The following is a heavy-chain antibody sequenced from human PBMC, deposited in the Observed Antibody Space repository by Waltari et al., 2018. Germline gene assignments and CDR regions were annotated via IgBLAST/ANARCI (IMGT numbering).Heavy chain of an antibody. J-gene: IGHJ4*02. CDR2: IKQDGSEK. CDR1: GFTFSSYW. V-gene: IGHV3-7*01. CDR3: ASRVITMVRGPYYFDY. Sequence: EVQLVESGGGLVQPGGSLRLSCAASGFTFSSYWMSWVRQAPGKGLEWVANIKQDGSEKYYVDSVKGRFTISRDNAKNSLYLQMNSLRAEDTAVYYCASRVITMVRGPYYFDYWGQGTLVTVSS. D-gene: IGHD3-10*01.